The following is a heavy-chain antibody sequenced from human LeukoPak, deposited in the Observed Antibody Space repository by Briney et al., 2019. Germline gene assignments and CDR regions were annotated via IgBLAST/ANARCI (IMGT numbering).Heavy chain of an antibody. Sequence: GGSLRLSCAASGFTFDDYTMSWVRQAPGKGLEWVALISWDGDNTYYADSVKGRFTISRDNSKNSLYLQMNSLRTEDTALYYCARGNSIAVSAFFDYWGQGTLVTVSS. CDR3: ARGNSIAVSAFFDY. V-gene: IGHV3-43*01. D-gene: IGHD6-19*01. J-gene: IGHJ4*02. CDR2: ISWDGDNT. CDR1: GFTFDDYT.